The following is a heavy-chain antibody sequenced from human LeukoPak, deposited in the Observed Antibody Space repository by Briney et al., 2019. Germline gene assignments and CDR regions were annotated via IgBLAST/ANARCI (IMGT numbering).Heavy chain of an antibody. CDR2: INPNSGGT. J-gene: IGHJ3*02. V-gene: IGHV1-2*02. CDR3: ARDPYGDYGYDAFDI. CDR1: GGTFSSYA. D-gene: IGHD4-17*01. Sequence: ASVKVSCKASGGTFSSYAISWVRQAPGQGLEWMGWINPNSGGTNYAQKFQGRVTMTRDTSISTAYMELSRLRSDDTAVYYYARDPYGDYGYDAFDIWGQGTMVTVSS.